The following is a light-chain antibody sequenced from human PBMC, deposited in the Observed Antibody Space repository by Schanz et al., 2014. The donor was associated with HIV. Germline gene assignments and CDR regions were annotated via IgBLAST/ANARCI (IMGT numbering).Light chain of an antibody. CDR2: DVS. V-gene: IGLV2-8*01. CDR3: SSYAGTNNWV. Sequence: QSVLAQPASVSGSPGQSITISCTGTSSDVGGYNYVSWYQRHPGKAPKLMIYDVSNRPSGVPDRFSGSKSGNTASLTVSGLQAEDEADYYCSSYAGTNNWVFGGGTKLTVL. CDR1: SSDVGGYNY. J-gene: IGLJ2*01.